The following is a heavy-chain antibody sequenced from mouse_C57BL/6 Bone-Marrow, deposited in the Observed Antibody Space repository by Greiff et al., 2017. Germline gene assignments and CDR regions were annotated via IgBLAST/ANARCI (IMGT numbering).Heavy chain of an antibody. Sequence: QVQLQQPGAELVKPGASVKMSCKASGYTFTSYWITWVKQRPGQGLEWIGDIYPGSGSTNYNEKFKSKATLTVDTSSSTAYMQLSSLTSEDSAVYYCARHYYGSSPYAMDYWGQGTSVTVSS. CDR3: ARHYYGSSPYAMDY. CDR1: GYTFTSYW. D-gene: IGHD1-1*01. V-gene: IGHV1-55*01. J-gene: IGHJ4*01. CDR2: IYPGSGST.